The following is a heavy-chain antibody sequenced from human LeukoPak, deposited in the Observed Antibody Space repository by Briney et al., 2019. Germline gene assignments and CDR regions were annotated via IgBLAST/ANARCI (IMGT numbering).Heavy chain of an antibody. CDR1: GASITTYY. V-gene: IGHV4-59*01. J-gene: IGHJ4*02. CDR2: VYYSGNP. D-gene: IGHD3-10*01. CDR3: ARGARSSDY. Sequence: SETLSLTCTVSGASITTYYWSWIRQSPGKGLGWIGYVYYSGNPTYNPSLRSRISISLDTSKNQISLKVKSVTAADTAVYYCARGARSSDYWGQGTLVTVSS.